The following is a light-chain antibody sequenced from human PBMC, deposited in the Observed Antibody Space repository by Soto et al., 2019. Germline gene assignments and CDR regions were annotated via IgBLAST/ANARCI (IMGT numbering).Light chain of an antibody. V-gene: IGKV1-27*01. Sequence: DIQMTQSPSSLSASVGDSVTITCRASQGIINYLAWFQQKPGKVPKLLIYTASTLRSGVPSRFSGSGSGTDFNLTISSLQPEDVATYYCQKYNSAPRTFGQGTKVEIK. CDR2: TAS. CDR3: QKYNSAPRT. J-gene: IGKJ1*01. CDR1: QGIINY.